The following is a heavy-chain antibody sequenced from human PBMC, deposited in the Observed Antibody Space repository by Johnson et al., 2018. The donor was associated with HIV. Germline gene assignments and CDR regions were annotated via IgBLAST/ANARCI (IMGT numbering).Heavy chain of an antibody. D-gene: IGHD6-13*01. CDR2: IYSGGST. J-gene: IGHJ3*02. CDR1: GFTVSSNY. Sequence: VLLVESGGGLIQPGGSLRLSCAASGFTVSSNYMSWVRQAPGKGLEWVSVIYSGGSTYYAASVKGRFTISRDNSKNNLYLQMNSLRAEDTAVYYCARDQFYSSSWYDTFDIWGQGTMVTVSS. CDR3: ARDQFYSSSWYDTFDI. V-gene: IGHV3-53*01.